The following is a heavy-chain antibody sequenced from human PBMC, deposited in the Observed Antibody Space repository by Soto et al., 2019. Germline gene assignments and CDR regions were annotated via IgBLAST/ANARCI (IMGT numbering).Heavy chain of an antibody. J-gene: IGHJ4*02. D-gene: IGHD3-9*01. CDR1: GDSLSSGGHY. CDR3: ARVDHRGYFAILTDY. Sequence: PSETLSLTCTDSGDSLSSGGHYWSWIRQDPGKGLEWIGHIYDSVNTYYSPSLRSRVTISADMSKNQFSLNLRSVTAADTAVYYCARVDHRGYFAILTDYWGQGTLVTVSS. CDR2: IYDSVNT. V-gene: IGHV4-31*03.